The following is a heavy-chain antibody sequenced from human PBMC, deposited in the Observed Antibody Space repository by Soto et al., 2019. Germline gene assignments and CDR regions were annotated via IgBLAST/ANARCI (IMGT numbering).Heavy chain of an antibody. CDR3: ARLNYDFWSGPHFDY. CDR2: IYYSGST. CDR1: GGSISRSSYY. Sequence: SETLSLTCTVSGGSISRSSYYWGWIRQPPGKGLEWIGSIYYSGSTYYNPSLKSRVTISVDTSKNQFSLKLSSVTAADTAVYYCARLNYDFWSGPHFDYWGQGTLVTVSS. D-gene: IGHD3-3*01. J-gene: IGHJ4*02. V-gene: IGHV4-39*01.